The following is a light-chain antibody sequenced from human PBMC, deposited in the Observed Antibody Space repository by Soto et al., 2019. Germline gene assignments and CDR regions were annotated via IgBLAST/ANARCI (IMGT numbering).Light chain of an antibody. Sequence: EIVMTQSPATLSVSPGERATLSCRASQSVRDNLAWYRQKPGQAPRLLIYGASTRATGIPARFSGSGSGTEFTLTISSLQTEDFAVYYWQQYDNWPLTFGGGTKVEIK. J-gene: IGKJ4*01. CDR3: QQYDNWPLT. V-gene: IGKV3-15*01. CDR2: GAS. CDR1: QSVRDN.